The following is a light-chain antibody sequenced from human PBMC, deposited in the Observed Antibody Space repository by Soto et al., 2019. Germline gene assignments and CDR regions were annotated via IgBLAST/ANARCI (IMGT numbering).Light chain of an antibody. CDR1: TGAVTSGYY. CDR3: LLYYGAAGV. CDR2: NTS. Sequence: QAVVTQEPSLTVSPGGTVTLTCASSTGAVTSGYYPNWFQQKPGQAPRALTYNTSNKHSWTPARFSGSLLGGKAALTLSGVQPEDEAEYFCLLYYGAAGVFGGGTKVTVL. V-gene: IGLV7-43*01. J-gene: IGLJ2*01.